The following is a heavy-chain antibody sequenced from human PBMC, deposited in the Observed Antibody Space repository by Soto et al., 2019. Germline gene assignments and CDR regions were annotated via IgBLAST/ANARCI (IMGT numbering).Heavy chain of an antibody. CDR3: ASALFDY. Sequence: QVHLQQCGAGLLKPSETLSITCAASGASFSANYWTWIRQPPGKGLEWIGEINHNGSTNYDPSLKSRVTISVDSTKNQFSLKLISVTGAESAIYYCASALFDYWGQGTMVTVSS. V-gene: IGHV4-34*01. J-gene: IGHJ4*02. CDR1: GASFSANY. CDR2: INHNGST.